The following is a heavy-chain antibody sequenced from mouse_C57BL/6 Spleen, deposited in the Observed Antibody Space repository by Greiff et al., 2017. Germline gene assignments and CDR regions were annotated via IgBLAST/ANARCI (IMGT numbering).Heavy chain of an antibody. CDR3: ARDYSNYVTWFAY. CDR1: GYTFTSYW. J-gene: IGHJ3*01. Sequence: VQLQQPGAELVKPGASVKLSCTASGYTFTSYWMHWVKQRPGQGLEWIGMIHPNSGSTNYNEKFKSKATLTVDKSSSTAYMQLSNLTSEDSAVNYCARDYSNYVTWFAYWGQGTLVTVSA. D-gene: IGHD2-5*01. V-gene: IGHV1-64*01. CDR2: IHPNSGST.